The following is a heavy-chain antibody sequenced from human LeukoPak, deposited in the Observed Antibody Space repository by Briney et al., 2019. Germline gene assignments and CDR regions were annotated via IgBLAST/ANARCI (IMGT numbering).Heavy chain of an antibody. V-gene: IGHV5-51*01. CDR2: MDPDDSDT. Sequence: GESLKISCKGSGYSFTTCWIGWVRQMPGKGLEWMGLMDPDDSDTRYSPSFQGQVTITADKSISTAYLQWSSLKASDTAMYYCARADRGVHDYWGQGTLVIVSS. J-gene: IGHJ4*02. CDR3: ARADRGVHDY. D-gene: IGHD3-10*01. CDR1: GYSFTTCW.